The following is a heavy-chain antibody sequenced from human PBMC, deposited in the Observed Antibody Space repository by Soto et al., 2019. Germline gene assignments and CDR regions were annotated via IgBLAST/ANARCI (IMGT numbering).Heavy chain of an antibody. Sequence: ASVKVSCKXSGYTFTSYGISWVRQAPGQGLEWMGWISAYNGNTNYAQKLQGRVTMTTDTSTSTAYMELRSLRSDDTAVYYCAAYYYDSSGYGYYYYYGMDVWGQGTTVTVSS. V-gene: IGHV1-18*04. CDR1: GYTFTSYG. CDR3: AAYYYDSSGYGYYYYYGMDV. CDR2: ISAYNGNT. D-gene: IGHD3-22*01. J-gene: IGHJ6*02.